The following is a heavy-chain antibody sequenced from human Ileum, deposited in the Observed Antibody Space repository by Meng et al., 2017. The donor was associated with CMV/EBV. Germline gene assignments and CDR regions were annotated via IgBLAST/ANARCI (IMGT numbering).Heavy chain of an antibody. CDR1: VCSLVNDIHQQS. CDR3: AKLCRGSPCNWMNS. V-gene: IGHV4-39*07. D-gene: IGHD1-26*01. J-gene: IGHJ5*01. CDR2: IYHSGVT. Sequence: LQLKESGSGLFNISETLSVSSRLSVCSLVNDIHQQSWACIRQPPGNGLEWIGTIYHSGVTYYNPSLKSRVTVSVDVSKNDFSLKLNSVTASDTAVYYCAKLCRGSPCNWMNSWGLGTLVTVSS.